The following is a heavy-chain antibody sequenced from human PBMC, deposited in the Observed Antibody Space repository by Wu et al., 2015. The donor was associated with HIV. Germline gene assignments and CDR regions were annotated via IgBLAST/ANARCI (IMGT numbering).Heavy chain of an antibody. V-gene: IGHV1-18*04. CDR3: ARAGGFCSGTSCLDL. J-gene: IGHJ5*02. Sequence: QVQLVQSRAGVKKPGASVKVSCTASGYTFTDYYIHWVRQAPGQRPEWVGWSSPANGNADYVQRFQGRVIMTTDTSTNTAYMELRSLRSDDTAVYSCARAGGFCSGTSCLDLWGQGTLVAVSS. CDR1: GYTFTDYY. D-gene: IGHD2-2*03. CDR2: SSPANGNA.